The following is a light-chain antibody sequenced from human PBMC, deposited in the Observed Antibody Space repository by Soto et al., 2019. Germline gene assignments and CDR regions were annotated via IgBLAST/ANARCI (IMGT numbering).Light chain of an antibody. J-gene: IGKJ4*01. CDR2: AAS. CDR1: HSLLHSDGKTY. V-gene: IGKV2D-29*01. Sequence: DTVMTQTPLSLSVTPGQPASISCRSSHSLLHSDGKTYFYWYLQRPGQPPRLLIYAASTLQSGVPSRFSGSGSGTDFTLTISCLQSEDFATYYCQQYYSFPLTFGGGTKVDIK. CDR3: QQYYSFPLT.